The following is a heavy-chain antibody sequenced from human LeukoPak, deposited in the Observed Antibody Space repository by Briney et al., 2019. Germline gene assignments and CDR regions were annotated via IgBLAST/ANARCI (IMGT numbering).Heavy chain of an antibody. CDR1: GLTFRTNA. J-gene: IGHJ4*02. Sequence: RPGGSLRLSCAASGLTFRTNAMHWVRQAPGRGLEWVALISSDGTIKYYADSVQGRFTISRDNAKNSLYLQMNSLRAEDTAVYYCARVSFADGGYFDYWGQGSLVTVSS. CDR2: ISSDGTIK. V-gene: IGHV3-30*04. D-gene: IGHD2-15*01. CDR3: ARVSFADGGYFDY.